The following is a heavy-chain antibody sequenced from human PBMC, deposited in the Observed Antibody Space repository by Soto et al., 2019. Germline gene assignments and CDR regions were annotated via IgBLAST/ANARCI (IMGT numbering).Heavy chain of an antibody. CDR3: ARDRGDYGDYRNNAFDI. J-gene: IGHJ3*02. D-gene: IGHD4-17*01. V-gene: IGHV4-31*03. CDR1: GGSISSGGYY. CDR2: IYYSGST. Sequence: SETLSLTCTVSGGSISSGGYYWSWIRQHPGKGLEWIGYIYYSGSTYYNPSLKSRVTISVDTSKNQFSLKLSSVTAADTAVYYCARDRGDYGDYRNNAFDIWGQGTMVTVSS.